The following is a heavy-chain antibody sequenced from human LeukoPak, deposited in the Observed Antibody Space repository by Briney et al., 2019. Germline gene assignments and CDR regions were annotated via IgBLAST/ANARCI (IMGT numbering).Heavy chain of an antibody. J-gene: IGHJ4*02. CDR2: INHSGST. D-gene: IGHD1-26*01. V-gene: IGHV4-34*01. CDR1: GGSFSGYY. Sequence: SETLSLTCAVYGGSFSGYYWSWIRQPPGKGLEWIGEINHSGSTNYNPSLKSRVTMSVDTPKNQFSLKLSSVTAADTAVYYCARGLTDMSIVGASSAQYYFDYWGQGTLITVSS. CDR3: ARGLTDMSIVGASSAQYYFDY.